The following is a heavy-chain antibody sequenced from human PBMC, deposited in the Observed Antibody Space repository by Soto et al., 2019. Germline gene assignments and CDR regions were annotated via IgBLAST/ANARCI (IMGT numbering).Heavy chain of an antibody. CDR3: AAGLTGHDY. D-gene: IGHD7-27*01. Sequence: HPGGSLRLSCAGSGFAFSRFGMHWVRQAPGKGLEWVACITFNGSKEYYVDSVKGRFAISRNNSMNTLYLQMSSLGAEDTAVYYCAAGLTGHDYWGQGTLVTVSS. CDR1: GFAFSRFG. CDR2: ITFNGSKE. J-gene: IGHJ4*02. V-gene: IGHV3-30*03.